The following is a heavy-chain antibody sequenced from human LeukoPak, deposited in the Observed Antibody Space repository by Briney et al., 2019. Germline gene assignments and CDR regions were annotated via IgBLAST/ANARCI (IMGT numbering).Heavy chain of an antibody. D-gene: IGHD5-18*01. V-gene: IGHV3-33*06. CDR1: GFTFSSYG. CDR3: AKGAVDTAMVTNY. CDR2: IWYDGSNK. Sequence: GGSLRLSCAASGFTFSSYGMHWVRQAPGKGLEWVAVIWYDGSNKYYADSVKGRFTISRDNSKNTLYLQMNSLRAEDTAVYYCAKGAVDTAMVTNYWGQGTLVTVSS. J-gene: IGHJ4*02.